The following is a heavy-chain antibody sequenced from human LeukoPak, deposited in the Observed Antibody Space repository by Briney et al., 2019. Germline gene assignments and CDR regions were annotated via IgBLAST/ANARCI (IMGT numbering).Heavy chain of an antibody. D-gene: IGHD3-3*01. J-gene: IGHJ4*02. CDR3: AGHDYDFWSGFREYYLDY. CDR2: INHSGST. Sequence: SETPPLTCAVYGGSFSGYYWSWIRQPPGKGLEWIGEINHSGSTNYNPSLKSRVTISVDTSKNQFSLKLSSVTAADTAVYYCAGHDYDFWSGFREYYLDYWGQGTLVTVSS. V-gene: IGHV4-34*01. CDR1: GGSFSGYY.